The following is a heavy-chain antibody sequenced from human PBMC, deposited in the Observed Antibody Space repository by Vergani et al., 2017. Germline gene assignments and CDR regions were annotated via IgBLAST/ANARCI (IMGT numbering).Heavy chain of an antibody. Sequence: QVQLVESGGGVKKPGASVKVSCKASGFTFTSYGISWVRQAPGQGLEWMGWISAYNGNTNYAQNLQGRVTMTTDTSKSTAYMELGSLISADTAVDYCAIYRVWGGSYQNWFDPWGQGTLVTVSS. CDR3: AIYRVWGGSYQNWFDP. D-gene: IGHD1-26*01. J-gene: IGHJ5*02. CDR1: GFTFTSYG. V-gene: IGHV1-18*04. CDR2: ISAYNGNT.